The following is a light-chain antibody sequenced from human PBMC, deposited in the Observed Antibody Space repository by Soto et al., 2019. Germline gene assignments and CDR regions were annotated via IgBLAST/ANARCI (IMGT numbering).Light chain of an antibody. Sequence: DIQMTQSPSSVSASVGDRVTMTCRASQGISNLLAWYQQKPGKAPSLLIHAASSLQSGVPSRFSGSGYGTDFTLTISSLQPEDFATYFCQQANSLPVTFGPGTKVDI. CDR2: AAS. CDR1: QGISNL. J-gene: IGKJ3*01. CDR3: QQANSLPVT. V-gene: IGKV1-12*01.